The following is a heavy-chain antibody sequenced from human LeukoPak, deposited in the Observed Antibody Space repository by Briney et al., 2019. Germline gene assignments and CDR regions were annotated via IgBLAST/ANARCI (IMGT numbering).Heavy chain of an antibody. CDR2: IYPSDSDT. D-gene: IGHD5-18*01. CDR1: GYSFTTYW. Sequence: GESLKISCKGSGYSFTTYWIGWVRQMPGKGLEWMGIIYPSDSDTRYSPSFQGQVTISADKSISTAYLQWSSLKASDTAMYYCARPRREGIQLWLPEFDYWGQGTLVTVSS. CDR3: ARPRREGIQLWLPEFDY. V-gene: IGHV5-51*01. J-gene: IGHJ4*02.